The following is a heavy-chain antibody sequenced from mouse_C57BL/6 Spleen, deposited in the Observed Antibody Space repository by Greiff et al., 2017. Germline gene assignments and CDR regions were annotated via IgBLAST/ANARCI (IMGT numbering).Heavy chain of an antibody. J-gene: IGHJ1*03. CDR2: INPSNGGT. CDR1: GYTFTSYW. D-gene: IGHD1-1*01. CDR3: ARGVTTVVATNFDV. Sequence: QVQLKQPGTELVKPGASVKLSCKASGYTFTSYWMHWVKQRPGQGLEWIGNINPSNGGTNYNEKFKSKATLTVDKSSSTAYMQLSSLTSEDSAVYYCARGVTTVVATNFDVWGTGTTVTVSS. V-gene: IGHV1-53*01.